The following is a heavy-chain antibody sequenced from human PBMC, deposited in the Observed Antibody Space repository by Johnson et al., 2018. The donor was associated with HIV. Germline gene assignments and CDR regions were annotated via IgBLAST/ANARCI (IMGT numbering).Heavy chain of an antibody. Sequence: QVQLVESGGGVVQPERSLRLSCAASGFTFGNYAMHWVRQHPGEGLEWVAVIWYDGSNKYYADSVKGRFTISRDNSKNTLYLQMNGLRVEDTAVYHCARGRRPWELHGFNAFDTWGQGTMVIVSP. CDR2: IWYDGSNK. J-gene: IGHJ3*02. CDR3: ARGRRPWELHGFNAFDT. CDR1: GFTFGNYA. V-gene: IGHV3-33*01. D-gene: IGHD1-26*01.